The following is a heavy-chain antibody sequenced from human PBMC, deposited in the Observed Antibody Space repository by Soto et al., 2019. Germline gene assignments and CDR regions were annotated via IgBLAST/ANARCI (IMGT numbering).Heavy chain of an antibody. CDR1: GYTFSNYG. V-gene: IGHV1-18*01. D-gene: IGHD3-10*01. CDR3: AGDPPGEGAAMFDL. Sequence: QVQLVQSGAEVKKPGASVKVSCKASGYTFSNYGISWVRQAPGQGLEWMGWISAYNGNIKFAQKVQGRVTMTTDTFTSTADMELRSLRSDDTAVYYCAGDPPGEGAAMFDLWGQGVLVTVSS. J-gene: IGHJ5*02. CDR2: ISAYNGNI.